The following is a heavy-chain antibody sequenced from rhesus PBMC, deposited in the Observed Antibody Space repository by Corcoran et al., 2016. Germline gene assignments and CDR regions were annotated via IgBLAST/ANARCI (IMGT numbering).Heavy chain of an antibody. V-gene: IGHV4-173*01. J-gene: IGHJ4*01. CDR2: ISGSSGRT. D-gene: IGHD3-16*01. CDR3: ARGPLSDWYSGSYYYPFNY. CDR1: GGSISRNY. Sequence: QLQLQESGPGLVKPSETLSLTCAVSGGSISRNYWNWIRQPPGKGLEWIGRISGSSGRTHYHPPLTSPVTISTATSKNQLSLKLSSLTASDTAIYYCARGPLSDWYSGSYYYPFNYWGQGVLVTVSS.